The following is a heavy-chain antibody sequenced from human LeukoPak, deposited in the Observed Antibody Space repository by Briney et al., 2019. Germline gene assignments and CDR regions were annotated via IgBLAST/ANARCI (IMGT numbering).Heavy chain of an antibody. D-gene: IGHD3-10*02. V-gene: IGHV3-48*04. Sequence: GGSLRLSCAASGFTFSSYWMNWVRQAPGKGLEWVSYISSSGNTIYYADSVKGRFTISRDNAKNSLYLQMNSLRAEDTAVYYCAELGITMIGGVWGKGTTVTISS. J-gene: IGHJ6*04. CDR1: GFTFSSYW. CDR3: AELGITMIGGV. CDR2: ISSSGNTI.